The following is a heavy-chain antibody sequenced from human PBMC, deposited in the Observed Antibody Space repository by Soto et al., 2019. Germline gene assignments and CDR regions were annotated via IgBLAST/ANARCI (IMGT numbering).Heavy chain of an antibody. V-gene: IGHV1-18*01. CDR3: ARVLRGVGNWFDP. CDR2: IATYNSNK. Sequence: HLVQSGPEVKKPGASVTVSCKTSGDTFTNFGLSWVRQAPGQGLEWMGWIATYNSNKNYAQKFQGRLTLTTDTSTSNGYMELKSLEYDDTAVYYCARVLRGVGNWFDPWGQGTLVTVSS. D-gene: IGHD3-10*01. J-gene: IGHJ5*02. CDR1: GDTFTNFG.